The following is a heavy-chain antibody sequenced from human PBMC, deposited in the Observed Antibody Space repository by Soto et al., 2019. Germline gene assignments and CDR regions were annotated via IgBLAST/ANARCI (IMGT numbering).Heavy chain of an antibody. J-gene: IGHJ4*02. V-gene: IGHV1-18*01. D-gene: IGHD6-6*01. Sequence: ASVKVSCKASGYTFTSYGISWVRQAPGQGLEWMGWISAYNGNTNYAQKLQGRVTMTTDTSTSTAYMELSSVTAADTAVYYCAREAHSSSSGPDRIDYWGQGTQVTVSS. CDR1: GYTFTSYG. CDR2: ISAYNGNT. CDR3: AREAHSSSSGPDRIDY.